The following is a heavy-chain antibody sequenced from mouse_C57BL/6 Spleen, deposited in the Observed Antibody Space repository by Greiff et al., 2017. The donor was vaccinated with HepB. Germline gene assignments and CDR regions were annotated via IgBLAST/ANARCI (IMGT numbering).Heavy chain of an antibody. V-gene: IGHV1-26*01. D-gene: IGHD2-4*01. CDR3: AGLYDYDGYYAMDY. J-gene: IGHJ4*01. CDR2: INPNNGGT. Sequence: VQLQQSGPELVKPGASVKISCKASGYTFTDYYMNWVKQSHGKSLEWIGDINPNNGGTSYNQKFKGKATLTVDKSSSTAYMELRSLTSEDSAVYYCAGLYDYDGYYAMDYWGQGTSVTVSS. CDR1: GYTFTDYY.